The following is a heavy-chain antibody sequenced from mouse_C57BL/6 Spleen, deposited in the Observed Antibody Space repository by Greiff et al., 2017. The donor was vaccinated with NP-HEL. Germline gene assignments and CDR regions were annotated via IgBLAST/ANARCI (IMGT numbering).Heavy chain of an antibody. CDR1: GYTFTSYW. Sequence: QVQLQQPGAELVKPGASVKLSCKASGYTFTSYWMQWVKQRPGQGLEWIGEIDPSDSYTNYNQKFKGKATLTVDTSSSTAYMQLSSLTSEDSAVYYCASWGRDYWGQGTTLTVSS. V-gene: IGHV1-50*01. D-gene: IGHD4-1*01. CDR2: IDPSDSYT. CDR3: ASWGRDY. J-gene: IGHJ2*01.